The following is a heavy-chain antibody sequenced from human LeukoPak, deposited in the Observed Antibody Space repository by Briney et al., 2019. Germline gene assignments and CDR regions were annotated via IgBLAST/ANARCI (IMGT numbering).Heavy chain of an antibody. Sequence: GGSLRLSCAASGFTFSSYGMSWVRQAPGKGLEWVSAISGSGGSTYYADSVKGRFTISRDNSKNTLYLQMNGLRAEDTAVYYCAKAGNDYQVGYYFDYWGQGTLVTVSS. D-gene: IGHD1-1*01. CDR1: GFTFSSYG. V-gene: IGHV3-23*01. CDR2: ISGSGGST. J-gene: IGHJ4*02. CDR3: AKAGNDYQVGYYFDY.